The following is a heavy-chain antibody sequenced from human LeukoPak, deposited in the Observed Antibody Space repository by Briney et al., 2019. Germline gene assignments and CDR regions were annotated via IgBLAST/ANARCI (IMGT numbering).Heavy chain of an antibody. D-gene: IGHD3-10*01. J-gene: IGHJ4*02. CDR2: IWYDGSNK. CDR1: GFTFSSYG. V-gene: IGHV3-33*01. CDR3: ARGLWFGEFPDHLDY. Sequence: PGRSLRLSCAASGFTFSSYGMHWVRQAPGKGLEWVAVIWYDGSNKYYADSVKGRFTISRDNSKNTLYLQMNSLRAEDTAVYYCARGLWFGEFPDHLDYWGQGTLVTVSS.